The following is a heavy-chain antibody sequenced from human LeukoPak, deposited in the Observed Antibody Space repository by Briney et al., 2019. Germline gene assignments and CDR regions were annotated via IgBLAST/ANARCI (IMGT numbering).Heavy chain of an antibody. Sequence: VASVKVSCKASGYTFTSYGISRGRQAPGQGLEWMGWISAYNGNTNYAQKLQGRVTMTTDTSTSTAYMELRSLRSDDTAVYYCARDAVRYCSSTSCSGRAFDIWGQGTMVTVSS. J-gene: IGHJ3*02. CDR3: ARDAVRYCSSTSCSGRAFDI. CDR1: GYTFTSYG. D-gene: IGHD2-2*01. CDR2: ISAYNGNT. V-gene: IGHV1-18*01.